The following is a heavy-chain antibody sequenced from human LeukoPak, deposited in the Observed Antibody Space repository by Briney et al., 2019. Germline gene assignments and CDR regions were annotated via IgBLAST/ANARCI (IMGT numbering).Heavy chain of an antibody. V-gene: IGHV3-23*01. CDR3: AKDGVELRYFDWLFRYYFDY. CDR2: ISGSGGST. J-gene: IGHJ4*02. Sequence: GGSLRLSCAASGFTFSSYAMSWVRQAPGKGLEWVSAISGSGGSTYYADSVKGRFTISRDNSKNTLYLQMNSLRAEDTAVYYCAKDGVELRYFDWLFRYYFDYWGQGTLVTVSS. CDR1: GFTFSSYA. D-gene: IGHD3-9*01.